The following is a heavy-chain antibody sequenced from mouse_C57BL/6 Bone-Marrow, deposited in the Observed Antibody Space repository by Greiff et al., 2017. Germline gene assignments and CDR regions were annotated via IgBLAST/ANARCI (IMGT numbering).Heavy chain of an antibody. CDR1: GYTFTDYN. D-gene: IGHD1-1*02. CDR2: INPNNGGT. J-gene: IGHJ1*03. CDR3: ARAYGYWYFDV. Sequence: EVQLQQSGPELVKPGASVKIPCKASGYTFTDYNMDWVKQSNGKSLEWIGDINPNNGGTIYNQKFKGKATLTVDKSSSTAYMELRSLTSEDTAVYYCARAYGYWYFDVWGTGTTVTVSS. V-gene: IGHV1-18*01.